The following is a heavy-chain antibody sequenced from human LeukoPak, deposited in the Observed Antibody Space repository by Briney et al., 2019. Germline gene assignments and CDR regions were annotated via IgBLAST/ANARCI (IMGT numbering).Heavy chain of an antibody. V-gene: IGHV3-21*01. Sequence: PGGSLRLSCAASGFTFSSYSMNWVRQAPGKGLEWVSSISSSSSYIYYADSVKGRFTISGDNAKNSLYLQMNSLRAEDTAVYYCARDEVVAATPIDYWGQGTLVTVSS. J-gene: IGHJ4*02. CDR2: ISSSSSYI. CDR3: ARDEVVAATPIDY. CDR1: GFTFSSYS. D-gene: IGHD2-15*01.